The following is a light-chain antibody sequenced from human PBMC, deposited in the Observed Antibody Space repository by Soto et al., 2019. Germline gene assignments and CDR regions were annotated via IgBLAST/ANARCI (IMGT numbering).Light chain of an antibody. CDR1: QSVSSY. J-gene: IGKJ1*01. V-gene: IGKV3-11*01. CDR2: DAS. Sequence: EIVLTQSPATLSLSPGERATLSCRASQSVSSYLAWYQQKPGQAPRLLIYDASNRATGIPARFSGSGSGTDFTLTISGLEPEDFAAYYCQQRSNWPRWTFGQGTKVEIK. CDR3: QQRSNWPRWT.